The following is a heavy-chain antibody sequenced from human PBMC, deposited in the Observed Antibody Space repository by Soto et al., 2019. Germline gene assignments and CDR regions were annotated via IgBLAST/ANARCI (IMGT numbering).Heavy chain of an antibody. CDR1: GYTFTSYY. D-gene: IGHD1-7*01. CDR2: INPSGGST. Sequence: ASVKVSCKASGYTFTSYYMHWVRQAPGQGLEWMGIINPSGGSTSYAQKFQGRVTMTRDTSTSTVYMELSSLRSEDTAVYYCARDGRGTGTTFYGMDVWGQGTTVTVSS. V-gene: IGHV1-46*01. CDR3: ARDGRGTGTTFYGMDV. J-gene: IGHJ6*02.